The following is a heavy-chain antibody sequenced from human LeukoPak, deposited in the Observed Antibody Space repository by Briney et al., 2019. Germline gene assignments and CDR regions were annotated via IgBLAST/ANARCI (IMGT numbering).Heavy chain of an antibody. V-gene: IGHV3-33*01. Sequence: GGSLRLSCAASGFTFSSYGIHWVRQAPGKGLEWVAVIWYDRSNKYYADSVKGRFTISRDNSKNTLSLQMNSLRAEDTAVYYCARDWCSGGRCFSSFDFWGQGTLVTVSS. D-gene: IGHD2-15*01. J-gene: IGHJ4*02. CDR2: IWYDRSNK. CDR1: GFTFSSYG. CDR3: ARDWCSGGRCFSSFDF.